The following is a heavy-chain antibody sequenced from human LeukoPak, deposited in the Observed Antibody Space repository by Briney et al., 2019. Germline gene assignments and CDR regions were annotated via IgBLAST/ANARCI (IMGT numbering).Heavy chain of an antibody. CDR2: INHSGST. V-gene: IGHV4-34*01. CDR1: GGSLSGYY. Sequence: PSETLSLTCAVYGGSLSGYYWSWIRQPPGKGLEWIGEINHSGSTNNNPSLKSRVTKTVDTSKNQFSLKLSSVTAADTAVYYCARGVKTTVTNYYFDYWGQGTLVTVSS. J-gene: IGHJ4*02. D-gene: IGHD4-17*01. CDR3: ARGVKTTVTNYYFDY.